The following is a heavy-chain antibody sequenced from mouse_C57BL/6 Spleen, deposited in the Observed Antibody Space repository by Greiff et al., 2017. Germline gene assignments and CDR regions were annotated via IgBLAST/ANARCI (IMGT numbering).Heavy chain of an antibody. D-gene: IGHD1-1*01. V-gene: IGHV1-42*01. CDR1: GYSFTGYY. CDR3: ARDYGSSYGAMDY. CDR2: INPSTGGT. J-gene: IGHJ4*01. Sequence: VQLQQSGPELVKPGASVKISCKASGYSFTGYYMNWVKQSPEKSLEWIGEINPSTGGTTYNQKFKAKATLTVDKSSSTAYMQLKSLTSEDSAVYYCARDYGSSYGAMDYWGQGNSVTVSS.